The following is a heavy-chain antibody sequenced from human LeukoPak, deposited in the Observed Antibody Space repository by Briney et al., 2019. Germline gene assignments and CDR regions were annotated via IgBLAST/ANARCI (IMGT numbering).Heavy chain of an antibody. CDR1: GYTFTNYA. V-gene: IGHV7-4-1*02. Sequence: RASVKVSCKASGYTFTNYAMNWVRQAPGQGLEWMGWINTNTGNPTYAQGFTGRFVFSLDTSVSTAYLQISSLKAEDTAVYYCGRDPAPLGYWGQGTLVTVSS. J-gene: IGHJ4*02. CDR3: GRDPAPLGY. CDR2: INTNTGNP.